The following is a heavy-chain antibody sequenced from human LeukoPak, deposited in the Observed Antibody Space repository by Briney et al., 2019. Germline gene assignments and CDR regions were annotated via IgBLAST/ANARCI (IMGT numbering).Heavy chain of an antibody. CDR1: GFTFSTYN. CDR3: GRSMDF. V-gene: IGHV3-7*01. Sequence: PGGSLRLSCAASGFTFSTYNMNWVRQAPGKGLEWVATIKQDGSEKYYVDSAKGRFTISRDNAKNSLYLQMNSLRAEDTAVYYCGRSMDFWGQGTTVTVSS. J-gene: IGHJ6*02. CDR2: IKQDGSEK.